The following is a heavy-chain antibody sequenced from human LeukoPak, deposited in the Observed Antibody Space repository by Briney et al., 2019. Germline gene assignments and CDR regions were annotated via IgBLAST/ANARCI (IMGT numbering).Heavy chain of an antibody. J-gene: IGHJ3*02. V-gene: IGHV1-69*13. Sequence: ASVKVSCKASGGTFSSYAISWVRQAPGQGLEWMGGIIPIFGTANYAQKFQGRVTITADESTSTAYMELSSLRSEDTAVYYCARGSGSLDAFDIWGQGTTVTVSS. CDR1: GGTFSSYA. CDR3: ARGSGSLDAFDI. CDR2: IIPIFGTA.